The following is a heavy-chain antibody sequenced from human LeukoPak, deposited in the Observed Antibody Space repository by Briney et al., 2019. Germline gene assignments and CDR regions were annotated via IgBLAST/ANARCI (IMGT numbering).Heavy chain of an antibody. CDR3: ARDVWGYSSSWHFDY. Sequence: SETLSLTCTVSGGSISSSSYYWGWIRQPPGKGLEWIGRIYTSGSTNYNPSLKSRVTMSVDTSKNQFSLKLSSVTAADTAVYYCARDVWGYSSSWHFDYWGQGTLVTVSS. D-gene: IGHD6-13*01. CDR2: IYTSGST. J-gene: IGHJ4*02. CDR1: GGSISSSSYY. V-gene: IGHV4-39*07.